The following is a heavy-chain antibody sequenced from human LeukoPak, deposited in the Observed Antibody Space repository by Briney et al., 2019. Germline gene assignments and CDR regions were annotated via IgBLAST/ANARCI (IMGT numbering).Heavy chain of an antibody. D-gene: IGHD3-9*01. Sequence: PSQTLSLTCTVSGGSISSGSYYWSWIRQPAGKGLEWIGRNYTSGSTNYNPSLKSRVTISVDTSKNQFSLKLSSVTAADTAVYYCARDAKDYDILTGYYYYYFDYWGQGTLVTVSS. CDR2: NYTSGST. J-gene: IGHJ4*02. CDR3: ARDAKDYDILTGYYYYYFDY. V-gene: IGHV4-61*02. CDR1: GGSISSGSYY.